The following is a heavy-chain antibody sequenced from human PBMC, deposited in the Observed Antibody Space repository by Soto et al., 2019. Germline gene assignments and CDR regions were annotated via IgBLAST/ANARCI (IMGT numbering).Heavy chain of an antibody. D-gene: IGHD3-10*01. CDR1: GYSISSGYY. Sequence: SETLSLTCAVSGYSISSGYYWGWIRQPPGKGLEWIGSIYHSGSTYYNPSLKSRVTISVDTSKNQFSLKLSSVTAADTAVYYCARGSITGWGGTYYYANTRTTAFDYWGQGTLVTVS. CDR3: ARGSITGWGGTYYYANTRTTAFDY. J-gene: IGHJ4*02. V-gene: IGHV4-38-2*01. CDR2: IYHSGST.